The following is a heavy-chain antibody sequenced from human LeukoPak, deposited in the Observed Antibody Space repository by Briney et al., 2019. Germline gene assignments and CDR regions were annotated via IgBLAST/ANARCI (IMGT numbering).Heavy chain of an antibody. J-gene: IGHJ5*02. Sequence: SETLSLTCTVSGVSMRNHYWSWIRQPPGKGLEWIGYIYDSETTNYNPSLKSRVTMSVDTSKNQFSLKLSSVTAADTAVYYCARDVYGVGVHNWFDPWRQGTVVSVSS. D-gene: IGHD1-26*01. CDR2: IYDSETT. CDR1: GVSMRNHY. CDR3: ARDVYGVGVHNWFDP. V-gene: IGHV4-59*11.